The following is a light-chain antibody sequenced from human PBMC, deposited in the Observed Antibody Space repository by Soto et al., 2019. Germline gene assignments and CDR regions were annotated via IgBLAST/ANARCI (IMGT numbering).Light chain of an antibody. V-gene: IGKV3-20*01. CDR1: QSVSSSY. CDR2: SAS. Sequence: ESVVTQSPGALSLSPGDIATLSCRASQSVSSSYLACYQHKPGQAPRLLIYSASSRATGILDRFNGSGSGTDFTLTISRLEPEEFAVYYCQQFDSSSYTFGQGTKLEIK. J-gene: IGKJ2*01. CDR3: QQFDSSSYT.